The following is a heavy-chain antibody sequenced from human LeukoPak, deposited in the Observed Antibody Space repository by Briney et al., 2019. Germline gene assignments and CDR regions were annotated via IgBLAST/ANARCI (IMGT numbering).Heavy chain of an antibody. D-gene: IGHD3-16*02. CDR2: IYHSGST. J-gene: IGHJ4*02. CDR1: GYSISSGYY. Sequence: PSETLSLTWAVSGYSISSGYYWGWIRQPPGKGLEWIGSIYHSGSTYYNPSLKSRVTISVDTSKNQFSLKLGSVTAADTAVYYCARQSLSSEPARLGELSFKYYFDYWGQGTLVTVSS. CDR3: ARQSLSSEPARLGELSFKYYFDY. V-gene: IGHV4-38-2*01.